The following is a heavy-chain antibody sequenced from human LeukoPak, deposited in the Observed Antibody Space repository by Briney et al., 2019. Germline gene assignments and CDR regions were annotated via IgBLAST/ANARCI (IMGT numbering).Heavy chain of an antibody. J-gene: IGHJ3*02. CDR1: GYTFTSYA. CDR3: ARGPPLTILDAFDI. Sequence: ASVKVSCKASGYTFTSYAMNWVRQAPGQGLEWMGWINTNTGNPTYAQGFTGRFVFSLDTSVSTAYLQISSLKAEDTAVYYCARGPPLTILDAFDIWGQGTMVTVSS. V-gene: IGHV7-4-1*02. CDR2: INTNTGNP. D-gene: IGHD3-3*01.